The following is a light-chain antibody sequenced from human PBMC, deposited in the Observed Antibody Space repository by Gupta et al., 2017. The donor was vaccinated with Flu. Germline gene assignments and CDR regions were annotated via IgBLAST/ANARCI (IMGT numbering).Light chain of an antibody. CDR3: QQRSNWLT. J-gene: IGKJ4*01. Sequence: EIVFTQSPATLSLSPGERATLSCRASQSVSSYLAWYQQKPGQAPRLLIYDASNRATGIPARFSGSGSGTDFTLTISSREPEDFAVYYWQQRSNWLTFGGGTKVEIK. V-gene: IGKV3-11*01. CDR1: QSVSSY. CDR2: DAS.